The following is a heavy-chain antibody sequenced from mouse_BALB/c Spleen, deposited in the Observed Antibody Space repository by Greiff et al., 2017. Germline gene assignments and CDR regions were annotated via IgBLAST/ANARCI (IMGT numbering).Heavy chain of an antibody. D-gene: IGHD2-4*01. J-gene: IGHJ4*01. Sequence: QVQLKESGPGLVQPSQSLSITCTVSGFSLTSYGVHWVRQSPGKGLEWLGVIWSGGSTDYNAAFISRLSISKDNSKSQVFFKMNSLQANDTAIYYCASGLRPYYYAMDYWGQGTSVTVSS. CDR1: GFSLTSYG. CDR2: IWSGGST. V-gene: IGHV2-2*02. CDR3: ASGLRPYYYAMDY.